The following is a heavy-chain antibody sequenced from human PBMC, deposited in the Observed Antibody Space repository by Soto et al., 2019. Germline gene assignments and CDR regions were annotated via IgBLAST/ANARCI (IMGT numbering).Heavy chain of an antibody. J-gene: IGHJ4*02. V-gene: IGHV2-5*02. D-gene: IGHD3-9*01. Sequence: QITLKESGPTLVRPTQTLTLTCAFSGFSLSTSGVGVGWIRQPPGKALEWLAVIYWDDSKHYSPSLRSRLTSTKDTSKNQVVLTMTNMDPMDTGKYYCAHKGPEDWPLDYWGQGTLVTVSS. CDR2: IYWDDSK. CDR3: AHKGPEDWPLDY. CDR1: GFSLSTSGVG.